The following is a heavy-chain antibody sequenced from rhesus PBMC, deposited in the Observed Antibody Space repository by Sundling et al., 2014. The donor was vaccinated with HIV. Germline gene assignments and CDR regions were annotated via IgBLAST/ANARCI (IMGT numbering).Heavy chain of an antibody. V-gene: IGHV4-127*01. Sequence: QVQLQESGPGLVKPSETLSLTCVVSGFSITSAYGWTLDPPAPREGAGVDWGISVVVRSTNYNPSLKSRISISKDPSKSQFSLKLRSVTAADTAVYYCARVFYYGGSYYGLDSWGQGVVVTVSS. D-gene: IGHD3-16*01. CDR3: ARVFYYGGSYYGLDS. CDR1: GFSITSAYG. CDR2: SVVVRST. J-gene: IGHJ6*01.